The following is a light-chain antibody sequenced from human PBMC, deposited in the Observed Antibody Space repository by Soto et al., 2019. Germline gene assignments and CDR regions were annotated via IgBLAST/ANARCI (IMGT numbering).Light chain of an antibody. CDR2: DVS. Sequence: QSALTQPASVSGSPGQSITISCIGTNNDVGLYNYVSWYQQQSGKAPKLIIYDVSLRPSGVSDRFSGSKSGNTASLTISGLQAEDEADYYCSSYTSSGTVVFGGGTKLTV. CDR1: NNDVGLYNY. CDR3: SSYTSSGTVV. V-gene: IGLV2-14*03. J-gene: IGLJ2*01.